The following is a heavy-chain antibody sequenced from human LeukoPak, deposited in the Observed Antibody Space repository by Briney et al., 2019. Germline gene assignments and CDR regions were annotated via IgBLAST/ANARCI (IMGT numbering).Heavy chain of an antibody. J-gene: IGHJ6*03. CDR1: GFTFSSYG. CDR3: ARGRGRSGYPNYFYYYMDV. CDR2: INGNGGST. Sequence: PGGSLRLSCATSGFTFSSYGMSWVRQAPGKGLEWVSGINGNGGSTGYADSVKGRFTISRDNAKNSLYLQMNSLRAEDTALYYCARGRGRSGYPNYFYYYMDVWGKGTTVTVSS. V-gene: IGHV3-20*04. D-gene: IGHD3-3*01.